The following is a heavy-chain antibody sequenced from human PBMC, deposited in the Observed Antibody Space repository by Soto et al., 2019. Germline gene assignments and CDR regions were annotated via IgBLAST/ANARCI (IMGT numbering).Heavy chain of an antibody. CDR2: IYYSGST. J-gene: IGHJ5*02. D-gene: IGHD3-10*01. CDR1: GGSISSYY. V-gene: IGHV4-59*01. Sequence: SETLSLTCTVSGGSISSYYWIWIRQPPGKGLEWIGYIYYSGSTNYNPSLKSRVTISVDTSKNQFSLKLSSVTAADTAVYYCKKLTGANWFDLWGPGPLVTVSS. CDR3: KKLTGANWFDL.